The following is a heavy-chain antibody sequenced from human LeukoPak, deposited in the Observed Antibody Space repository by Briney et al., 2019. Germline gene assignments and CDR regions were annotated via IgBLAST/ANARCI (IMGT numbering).Heavy chain of an antibody. V-gene: IGHV3-15*01. CDR3: LVGSDFDY. Sequence: GGSLRLSCAASGFTFSNGWMSWARHAPGKGLEWVSRIKSKVDGGTTDYAAPVKGRFTISRDHSQNTLYLQMNSLKTEDTAVYYCLVGSDFDYWGQGTLVTVSS. J-gene: IGHJ4*02. CDR2: IKSKVDGGTT. CDR1: GFTFSNGW. D-gene: IGHD6-25*01.